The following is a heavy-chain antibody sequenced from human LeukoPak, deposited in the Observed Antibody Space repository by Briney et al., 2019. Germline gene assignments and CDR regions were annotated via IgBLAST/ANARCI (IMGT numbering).Heavy chain of an antibody. D-gene: IGHD3-3*01. Sequence: GGSLRLSCAASGFTFSSYSMNWVRQAPGKGLEWVSYISSSSSTIYYADSVKGRFAISRDNAKNSLYLQMNSLRDEDTAVYYCASLSGASIFGVVISAFDIWGQGTMVTVSS. V-gene: IGHV3-48*02. CDR3: ASLSGASIFGVVISAFDI. CDR1: GFTFSSYS. CDR2: ISSSSSTI. J-gene: IGHJ3*02.